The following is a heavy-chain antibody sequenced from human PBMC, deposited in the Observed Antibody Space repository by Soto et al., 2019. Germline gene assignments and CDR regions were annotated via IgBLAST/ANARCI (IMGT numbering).Heavy chain of an antibody. Sequence: EVQLLESGGGLVQPGGSLRLSCAASGFTFSSYAMSWVRQAPGKGLEWVSGISGSGGTTYYPDSVKGRFTISRDNSKNTLYLQMNSLRAEDTALYYCAKDRRCASCSQFFFDCWGQGTLVTVSS. V-gene: IGHV3-23*01. J-gene: IGHJ4*02. D-gene: IGHD2-2*01. CDR2: ISGSGGTT. CDR1: GFTFSSYA. CDR3: AKDRRCASCSQFFFDC.